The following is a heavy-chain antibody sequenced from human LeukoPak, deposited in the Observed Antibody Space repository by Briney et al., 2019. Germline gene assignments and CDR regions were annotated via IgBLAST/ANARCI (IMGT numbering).Heavy chain of an antibody. CDR1: GFIFSDFD. D-gene: IGHD1-26*01. V-gene: IGHV3-30*02. Sequence: GSLRLSCVASGFIFSDFDMHWVRQAPGKGLEWVASMRNDGSQIYYAESVKGRFTISRDNSKNTLYLQMNSLRAEDTAVYYCAKEGYSGSLYYFDYWGQGTLVTVSS. J-gene: IGHJ4*02. CDR3: AKEGYSGSLYYFDY. CDR2: MRNDGSQI.